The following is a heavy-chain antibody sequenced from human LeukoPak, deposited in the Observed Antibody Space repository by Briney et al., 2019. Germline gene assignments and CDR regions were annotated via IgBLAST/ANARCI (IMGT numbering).Heavy chain of an antibody. CDR2: INWNGGNT. J-gene: IGHJ6*03. Sequence: GGSLRLSCAASGFTFDDYGMTWVRQAPGKGLEWVSGINWNGGNTGYADSVKGRFTISRDNAQNSLYLQMNSLRAEDTAVYYCARVSNLYYHYMDVWGKGTTVTISS. CDR1: GFTFDDYG. V-gene: IGHV3-20*04. CDR3: ARVSNLYYHYMDV.